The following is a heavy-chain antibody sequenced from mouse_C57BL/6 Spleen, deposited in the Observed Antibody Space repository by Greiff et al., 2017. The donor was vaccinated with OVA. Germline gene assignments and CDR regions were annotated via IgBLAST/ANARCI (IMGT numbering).Heavy chain of an antibody. J-gene: IGHJ1*03. Sequence: QVQLQQSGAELVRPGASVTLSCKASGYTFTDYEMHWVKQTPVHGLEWIGPIDPETGGTAYNQKFKGKAILTADKSSSTAYMELRSLTSEDSAVYYGTREGEGCSYRYFDVWGTGTTVT. CDR2: IDPETGGT. CDR3: TREGEGCSYRYFDV. D-gene: IGHD6-1*01. V-gene: IGHV1-15*01. CDR1: GYTFTDYE.